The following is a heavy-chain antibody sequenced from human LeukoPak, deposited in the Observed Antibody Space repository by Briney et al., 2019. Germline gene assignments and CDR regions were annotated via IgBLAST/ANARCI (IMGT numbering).Heavy chain of an antibody. CDR3: ARSDYYDSSGYYG. J-gene: IGHJ4*02. D-gene: IGHD3-22*01. Sequence: GRSLRLSCAASGFTFSSYAMHWVRQAPGKGLEWVAVISYDGSNKYYADSVKGRFTISRDNSKNTLYLQMNSLRAEDTAVYYCARSDYYDSSGYYGWGQGTLVTVPS. CDR2: ISYDGSNK. V-gene: IGHV3-30-3*01. CDR1: GFTFSSYA.